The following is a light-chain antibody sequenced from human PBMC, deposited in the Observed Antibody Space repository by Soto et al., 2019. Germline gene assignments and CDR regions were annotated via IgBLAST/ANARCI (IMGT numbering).Light chain of an antibody. J-gene: IGLJ1*01. CDR3: CSYAGSSTLYV. CDR1: SSDVGSYNL. CDR2: EGS. V-gene: IGLV2-23*01. Sequence: QSVLTQPASVSGSPGQSITISCTGTSSDVGSYNLVSWYQQHPGKAPKLMIYEGSKRPSGVSTRFSGSKSGNTASLTISGLQAEDEADHYCCSYAGSSTLYVFGTGTKVTVL.